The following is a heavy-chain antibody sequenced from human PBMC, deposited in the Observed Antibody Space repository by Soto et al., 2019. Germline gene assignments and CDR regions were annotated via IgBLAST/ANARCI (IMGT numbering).Heavy chain of an antibody. CDR1: GFTFTNYW. CDR2: INQDGSER. V-gene: IGHV3-7*05. CDR3: ARDVGLRY. J-gene: IGHJ4*02. D-gene: IGHD1-20*01. Sequence: EVQLVESGGGLVQPGGSLKLSCAVSGFTFTNYWMSWVRQAPGKGLEWVANINQDGSERNYGDSVKGRFTISRDNTKNSLYLQMNSLRAEETAVYYCARDVGLRYWGQGALVTGSS.